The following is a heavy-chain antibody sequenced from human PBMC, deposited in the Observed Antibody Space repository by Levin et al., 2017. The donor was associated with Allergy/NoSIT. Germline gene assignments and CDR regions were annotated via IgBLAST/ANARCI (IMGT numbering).Heavy chain of an antibody. CDR2: IYYSGST. J-gene: IGHJ3*02. CDR3: ARESLSSGSLDAFDI. D-gene: IGHD1-26*01. Sequence: SETLSLTCTVSRGSISGFYWSWIRQPPGKGLEWIGYIYYSGSTNYNPSLKSRVTISVDTSKNQFSLKLSSVTAADTAVYYCARESLSSGSLDAFDIWGQGTMVTVSS. CDR1: RGSISGFY. V-gene: IGHV4-59*01.